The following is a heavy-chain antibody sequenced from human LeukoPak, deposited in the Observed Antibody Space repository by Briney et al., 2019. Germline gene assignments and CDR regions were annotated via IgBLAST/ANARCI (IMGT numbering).Heavy chain of an antibody. CDR3: ASIAARSWDY. Sequence: GGSLRLSCAASGFTFSSYWMHWVRQAPGKGLGWVSRINSDGSSTSYADSVKGRFTISRDNAKNTWYLKMNRLRAEDTAVYYCASIAARSWDYWGQGTLVTVSS. CDR2: INSDGSST. D-gene: IGHD6-6*01. V-gene: IGHV3-74*01. CDR1: GFTFSSYW. J-gene: IGHJ4*02.